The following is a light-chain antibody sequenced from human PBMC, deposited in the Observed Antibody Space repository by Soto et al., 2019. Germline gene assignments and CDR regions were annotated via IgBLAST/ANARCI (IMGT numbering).Light chain of an antibody. V-gene: IGKV3-20*01. CDR3: QQYGSSPFIT. Sequence: EIVMTQSPATLSVSPGERATLSCRASQSVSSHLAWFQQKPGQAPTLLIYGASSRATGIPDRFSGSGSGTDFTLTISRLEPEDFAVYYCQQYGSSPFITFGQGTRLEIK. CDR2: GAS. J-gene: IGKJ5*01. CDR1: QSVSSH.